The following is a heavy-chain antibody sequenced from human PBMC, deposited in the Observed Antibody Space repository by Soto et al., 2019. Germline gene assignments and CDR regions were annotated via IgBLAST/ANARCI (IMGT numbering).Heavy chain of an antibody. CDR2: IRSKANSYAT. Sequence: PGGSLRLSCAASGFTFSNAWMSWVRQASGKEQEWVGRIRSKANSYATAYAASVKGRFTISRDDSKNTAYLQMNSLKTEDTAVYYCTSRTFRPPHKIVVVPAARYDDAFDIWGQGTMVTVSS. J-gene: IGHJ3*02. D-gene: IGHD2-2*01. CDR1: GFTFSNAW. V-gene: IGHV3-73*01. CDR3: TSRTFRPPHKIVVVPAARYDDAFDI.